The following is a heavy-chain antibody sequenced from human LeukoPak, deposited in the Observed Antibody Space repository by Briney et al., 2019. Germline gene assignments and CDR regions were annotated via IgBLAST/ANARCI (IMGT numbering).Heavy chain of an antibody. CDR3: ARENYGDYVEAFDI. CDR1: GFTFSSYS. J-gene: IGHJ3*02. V-gene: IGHV3-21*01. CDR2: ISSSSSYI. Sequence: GGSLRLSCAASGFTFSSYSMNWVRQAPGKGLEWVSSISSSSSYIYYADSVKGRFTISRDNAKNSLYLQMNSLRAEDTAVYYCARENYGDYVEAFDIWGQGTMVTVSS. D-gene: IGHD4-17*01.